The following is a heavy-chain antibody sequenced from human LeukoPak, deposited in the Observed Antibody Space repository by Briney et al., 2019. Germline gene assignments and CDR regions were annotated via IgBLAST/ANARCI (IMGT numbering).Heavy chain of an antibody. CDR2: IYYSGST. CDR1: GGSISSYY. Sequence: SETLSLTCTVSGGSISSYYWSWIRQPPGKGLEWIGYIYYSGSTNYNPSLKSRVTISVDTSKNQFSLYLRSVTAADTAVYYCARQAVVTPYNWFDPWGQGTLVTVSS. D-gene: IGHD4-23*01. V-gene: IGHV4-59*08. J-gene: IGHJ5*02. CDR3: ARQAVVTPYNWFDP.